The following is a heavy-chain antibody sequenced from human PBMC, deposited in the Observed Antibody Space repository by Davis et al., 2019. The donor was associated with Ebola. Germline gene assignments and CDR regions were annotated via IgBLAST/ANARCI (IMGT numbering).Heavy chain of an antibody. J-gene: IGHJ4*02. CDR3: AKGGDFDY. Sequence: GGSLRLSCAASGFTFDDYGMSWVRQAPGKGLEWVSDINWDGGSTGYVDSVKGRFTISRDNSKNTLYLQMNSLRAEDTAVYYCAKGGDFDYWGQGTLVTVSS. V-gene: IGHV3-20*04. D-gene: IGHD3-10*01. CDR1: GFTFDDYG. CDR2: INWDGGST.